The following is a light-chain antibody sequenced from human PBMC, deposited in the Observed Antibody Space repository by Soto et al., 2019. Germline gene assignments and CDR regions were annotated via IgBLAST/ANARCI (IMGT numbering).Light chain of an antibody. CDR2: EVS. CDR3: SSYTSSSIVV. Sequence: QSVLTQPASVSGSPGQSITISCTGTSSDVGGYNYVSWYQQHPGKAPKLMIYEVSNRPSGVSNRFSGSKPGNTASLTISGLQAEDEADYYCSSYTSSSIVVFGGGTKLTVL. CDR1: SSDVGGYNY. V-gene: IGLV2-14*01. J-gene: IGLJ2*01.